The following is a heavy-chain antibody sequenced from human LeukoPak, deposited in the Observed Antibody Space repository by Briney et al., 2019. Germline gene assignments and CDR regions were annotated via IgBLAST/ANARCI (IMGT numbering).Heavy chain of an antibody. CDR3: ARGWNCGGDCYFYYYVMDV. D-gene: IGHD2-21*02. J-gene: IGHJ6*02. V-gene: IGHV1-46*04. CDR2: INPSDGGT. CDR1: GYILTNYY. Sequence: EASVKVSCKASGYILTNYYMHWVRQAPGQGLEWMGIINPSDGGTSYAQNLQDRVTMTRDTSTSTVYMELSSLRSDDTAVYYCARGWNCGGDCYFYYYVMDVWGQGTTVTVSS.